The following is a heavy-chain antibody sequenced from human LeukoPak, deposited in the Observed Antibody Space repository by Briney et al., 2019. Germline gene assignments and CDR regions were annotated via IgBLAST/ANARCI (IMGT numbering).Heavy chain of an antibody. J-gene: IGHJ5*02. CDR2: IYTSGST. D-gene: IGHD2-2*01. CDR3: AIHIVVVPAAKKKNWFDP. Sequence: RPSETLSLTCTVSGGSISSYYWSWIRQPAGKGLEWIGRIYTSGSTNYNPSLKSRVTMSVDTSKNQFSLKLSSVTAADTAVYYCAIHIVVVPAAKKKNWFDPWGQGTLVTVSS. V-gene: IGHV4-4*07. CDR1: GGSISSYY.